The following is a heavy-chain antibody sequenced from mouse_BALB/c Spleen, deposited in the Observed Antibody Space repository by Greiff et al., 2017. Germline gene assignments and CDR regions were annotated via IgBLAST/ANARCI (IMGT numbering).Heavy chain of an antibody. V-gene: IGHV1-31*01. CDR1: GYSFTGYY. CDR3: ARSSPSYGYYFDY. Sequence: EVQLKESGPELVKPGASVKISCKASGYSFTGYYMHWVKQSHVKSLEWIGRINPYNGATSYNQNFKDKASLTVDKSSSTAYMELHSLTSEDSAVYYCARSSPSYGYYFDYWGQGTTLTVSS. D-gene: IGHD1-2*01. CDR2: INPYNGAT. J-gene: IGHJ2*01.